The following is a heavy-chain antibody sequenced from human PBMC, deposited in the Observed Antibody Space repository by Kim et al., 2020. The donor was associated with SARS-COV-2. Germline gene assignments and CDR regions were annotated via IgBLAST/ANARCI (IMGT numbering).Heavy chain of an antibody. CDR3: ARESVQYYYGSGSYYTTFDY. D-gene: IGHD3-10*01. Sequence: ASVKVSCKASGYTFTSYYMHWVRQAPGQGLEWMGIINPSGGSTSYAQKFQGRVTMTGDTSTRTVYMELSSLRSEDTAVYYCARESVQYYYGSGSYYTTFDYWGQGTLVTVSS. CDR1: GYTFTSYY. CDR2: INPSGGST. J-gene: IGHJ4*02. V-gene: IGHV1-46*01.